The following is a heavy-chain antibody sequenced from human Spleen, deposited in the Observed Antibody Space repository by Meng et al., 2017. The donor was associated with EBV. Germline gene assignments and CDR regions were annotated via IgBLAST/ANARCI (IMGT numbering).Heavy chain of an antibody. V-gene: IGHV1-8*01. CDR1: GYTFTSYD. J-gene: IGHJ4*02. CDR3: AGARGDWVEVFEPLGH. D-gene: IGHD2-21*02. CDR2: MNPNSGNT. Sequence: QVQLGQSGAEVKKPGASVKVSCKASGYTFTSYDINWVRQATGQGPEWMGWMNPNSGNTGYAQRFLGRVTMTRNTSINTAYMELSSLRSEDTAVYFCAGARGDWVEVFEPLGHWGQGTLVTVSS.